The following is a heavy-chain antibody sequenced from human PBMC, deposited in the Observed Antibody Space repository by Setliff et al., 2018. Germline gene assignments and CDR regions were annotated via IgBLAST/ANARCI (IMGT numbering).Heavy chain of an antibody. J-gene: IGHJ4*02. V-gene: IGHV4-38-2*01. CDR3: ACLTGTNDY. CDR1: GYSFKSDDY. Sequence: PSETLSLTCDVSGYSFKSDDYWAWIRQSPGRGLEWIGGVSHSGSPYYNPSLKSRVTISMDTSKNQFSLKVSSVTAADTAVYYCACLTGTNDYWGQGTLVTVSS. D-gene: IGHD1-7*01. CDR2: VSHSGSP.